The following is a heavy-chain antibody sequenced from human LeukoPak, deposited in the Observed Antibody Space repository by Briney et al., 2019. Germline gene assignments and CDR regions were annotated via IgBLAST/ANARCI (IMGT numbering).Heavy chain of an antibody. Sequence: GGSLRLSCAASGFTVSSNYMSWVRQAPGKGLEWVSVIYSGGSTYYADSVKGRFTISRDNAKNSLYLQMNSLRAEDTAVYYCASGWGSSWHNYFDYWGQGTLVTVSS. CDR2: IYSGGST. CDR1: GFTVSSNY. CDR3: ASGWGSSWHNYFDY. D-gene: IGHD6-13*01. V-gene: IGHV3-53*01. J-gene: IGHJ4*02.